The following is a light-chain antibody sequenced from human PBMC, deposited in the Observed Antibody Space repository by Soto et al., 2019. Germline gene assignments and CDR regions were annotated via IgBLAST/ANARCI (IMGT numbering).Light chain of an antibody. Sequence: QAVVTQSPSASASLGASVKLTCTLSSGHSTFAIAWHQQLPENGPRFLMSLNSDGSHSKGDGVPDRFSGSSSGAERSLIISSLQSEDEADYYCQTWGTGSHVVFGGGTKLTVL. CDR1: SGHSTFA. CDR2: LNSDGSH. J-gene: IGLJ2*01. V-gene: IGLV4-69*01. CDR3: QTWGTGSHVV.